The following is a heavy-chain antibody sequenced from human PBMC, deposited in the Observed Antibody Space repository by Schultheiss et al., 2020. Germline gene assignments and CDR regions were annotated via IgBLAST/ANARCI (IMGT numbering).Heavy chain of an antibody. CDR1: GGSFSGYY. CDR3: ARSGGHRYDY. V-gene: IGHV4-34*01. CDR2: INHSGST. D-gene: IGHD2-15*01. J-gene: IGHJ4*02. Sequence: TLSLTCAVYGGSFSGYYWSWIRQPPGKGLEWIGEINHSGSTNYNTSLKSRVTISIDTSKNQFSLKLSSVTAADTAVYYCARSGGHRYDYWGQGTLVTVSS.